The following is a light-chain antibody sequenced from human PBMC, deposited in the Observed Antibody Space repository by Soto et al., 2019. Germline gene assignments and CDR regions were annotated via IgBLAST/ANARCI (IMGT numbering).Light chain of an antibody. CDR2: RNN. J-gene: IGLJ2*01. V-gene: IGLV1-47*01. CDR3: AAWDDSLSGQDVV. Sequence: QSVLTQPPSASGTPGQTVTISCSGSSSNIGSNYVYWYQQLPGTAPKLLIYRNNQRPSGVPDRFSGSKSGTSASLAISGLRSEDEADYYCAAWDDSLSGQDVVFGGGTKVTVL. CDR1: SSNIGSNY.